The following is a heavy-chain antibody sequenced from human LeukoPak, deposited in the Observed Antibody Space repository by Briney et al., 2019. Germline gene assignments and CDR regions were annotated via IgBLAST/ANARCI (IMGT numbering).Heavy chain of an antibody. CDR1: GFTFSSYA. D-gene: IGHD5-18*01. J-gene: IGHJ4*02. CDR2: ISGSGGST. CDR3: ARGYSYGYGGFGY. V-gene: IGHV3-23*01. Sequence: GGSLRLSCAASGFTFSSYAMSWVRQAPGKGLEWVSAISGSGGSTYYADSVKGRFTISRDNSKNTLHLQMNSLRSEDTAVYYCARGYSYGYGGFGYWGQGTLVTVSS.